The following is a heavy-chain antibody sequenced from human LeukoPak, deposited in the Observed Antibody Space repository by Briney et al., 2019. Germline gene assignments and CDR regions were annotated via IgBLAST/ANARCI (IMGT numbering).Heavy chain of an antibody. V-gene: IGHV3-74*01. CDR1: GFTFSSYW. D-gene: IGHD5-24*01. CDR2: INGAGSSI. J-gene: IGHJ4*02. CDR3: ARGGGYKNDY. Sequence: GGSLRLSCAASGFTFSSYWMHWVRQTPGKGLVWVSRINGAGSSISYADSVKGRVTISRDNAKNTLYLQMDNLRAEDTAVYYCARGGGYKNDYWGQGTLVTVSS.